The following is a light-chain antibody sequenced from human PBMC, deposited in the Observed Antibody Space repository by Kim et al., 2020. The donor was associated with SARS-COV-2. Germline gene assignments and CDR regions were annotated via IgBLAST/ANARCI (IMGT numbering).Light chain of an antibody. CDR1: QSISSN. V-gene: IGKV3-20*01. CDR2: GAS. Sequence: EIVMTQSPGTLSLSPGERATLSCRASQSISSNVVWNQHRPGQAPRLLIYGASTRATGIPDRFSGSGSGTDFTLTINRLEPEDVAVYYCHQYAGPPWTLGQGTKVDIK. CDR3: HQYAGPPWT. J-gene: IGKJ1*01.